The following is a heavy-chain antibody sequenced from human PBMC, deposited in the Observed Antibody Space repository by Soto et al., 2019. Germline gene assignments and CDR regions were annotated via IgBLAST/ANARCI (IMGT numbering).Heavy chain of an antibody. V-gene: IGHV3-33*01. CDR1: GFTFSSYG. D-gene: IGHD3-16*01. CDR3: ARALYGYVWGSYAPYYFDY. J-gene: IGHJ4*02. Sequence: QVQLVESGGGVVQPGRSLRLSCAASGFTFSSYGMHWVRQAPGKGLEWVAVIWYDGSNKYYADSVKGRFTISRDNSKNTRYLQMNRLRAEDTAVYYCARALYGYVWGSYAPYYFDYRGPGTQVTVSS. CDR2: IWYDGSNK.